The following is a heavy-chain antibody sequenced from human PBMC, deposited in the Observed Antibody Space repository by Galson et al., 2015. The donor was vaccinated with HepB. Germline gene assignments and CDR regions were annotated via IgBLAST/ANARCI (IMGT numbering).Heavy chain of an antibody. CDR2: ISYDGSNK. CDR3: ARAGPYSSSPRFDY. CDR1: GFTFSSYA. Sequence: SLRLSCAASGFTFSSYAMHWVRQAPGKGLEWVAVISYDGSNKYYADSVKGRFTISRDNSKNTLYLQMNSLRAEDTAVYYCARAGPYSSSPRFDYWGQGTLVTVSS. D-gene: IGHD6-6*01. J-gene: IGHJ4*02. V-gene: IGHV3-30-3*01.